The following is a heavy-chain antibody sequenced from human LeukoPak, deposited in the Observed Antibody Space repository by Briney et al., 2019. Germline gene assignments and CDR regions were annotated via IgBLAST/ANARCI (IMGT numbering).Heavy chain of an antibody. V-gene: IGHV4-59*01. CDR1: GGSISSYS. CDR3: ARVGGWEPKLHGVTFDY. Sequence: NPSETLSLTCSVSGGSISSYSWNWIRQPAGKGLEWIGYIYYTGSTNYNPSLKSRVTMSADTSKNQFSLKLSSVTAADTAVYFCARVGGWEPKLHGVTFDYLGQGTLVTVSS. CDR2: IYYTGST. D-gene: IGHD1-26*01. J-gene: IGHJ4*02.